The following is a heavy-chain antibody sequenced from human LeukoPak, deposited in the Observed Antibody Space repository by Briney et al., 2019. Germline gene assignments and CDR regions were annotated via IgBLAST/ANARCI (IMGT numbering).Heavy chain of an antibody. CDR2: IYYSGST. D-gene: IGHD3-22*01. J-gene: IGHJ3*02. CDR3: AREYEGDSSGYLNAFDI. V-gene: IGHV4-59*01. CDR1: GGSISSYY. Sequence: PSETLSLTCTVSGGSISSYYWSWIRQPPGKGLEWIGYIYYSGSTNYNPSLKSRVTISVDTSKNQFSLKLSSVTAADTAVYYCAREYEGDSSGYLNAFDIWGQGTMVTVSS.